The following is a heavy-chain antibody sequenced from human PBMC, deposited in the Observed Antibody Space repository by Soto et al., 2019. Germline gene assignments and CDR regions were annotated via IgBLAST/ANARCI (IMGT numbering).Heavy chain of an antibody. J-gene: IGHJ4*02. V-gene: IGHV3-21*04. CDR3: ATPLRFYGDYVLNY. CDR1: GFTFSSYS. CDR2: ISSSSSYI. Sequence: GSLRLSCAASGFTFSSYSMNRVRQAPGKGLEWVSSISSSSSYIYYADSVKGRFTISRDNAKNSLYLQMNSLRSEDTAVYYCATPLRFYGDYVLNYWGQGTLVTVSS. D-gene: IGHD4-17*01.